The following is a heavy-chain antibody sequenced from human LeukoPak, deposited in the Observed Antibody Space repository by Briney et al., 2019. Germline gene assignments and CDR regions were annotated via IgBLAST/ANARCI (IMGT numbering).Heavy chain of an antibody. CDR1: GFTFSSYW. CDR2: INSDGSST. Sequence: GGSLRLSCAASGFTFSSYWMHWVRQAPEKGLVWVSRINSDGSSTTYADSVKGRFTISRDNAKNTLYLQMNSLRAEDTAVYYCARGRGESSSWYEDYWGQGNLVTVSS. D-gene: IGHD6-13*01. J-gene: IGHJ4*02. CDR3: ARGRGESSSWYEDY. V-gene: IGHV3-74*01.